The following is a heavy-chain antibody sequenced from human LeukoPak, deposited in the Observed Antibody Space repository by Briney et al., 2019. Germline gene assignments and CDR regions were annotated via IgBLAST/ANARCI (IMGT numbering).Heavy chain of an antibody. CDR3: AKGHVESDAFDI. CDR2: ISGSGGST. CDR1: GFTFSSYA. Sequence: GGSLRLSCAASGFTFSSYAMSWVRQAPGKGLEWVSAISGSGGSTYYADSVKGRFTISRDNSKNTLYLQMNSLRAEDTAIYYCAKGHVESDAFDIWGQGTMVTVSS. V-gene: IGHV3-23*01. J-gene: IGHJ3*02. D-gene: IGHD1-1*01.